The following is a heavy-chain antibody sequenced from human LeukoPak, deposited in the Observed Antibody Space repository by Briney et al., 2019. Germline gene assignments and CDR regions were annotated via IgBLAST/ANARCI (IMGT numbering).Heavy chain of an antibody. CDR2: ISGSGGST. V-gene: IGHV3-23*01. J-gene: IGHJ4*02. D-gene: IGHD2-15*01. CDR1: GFTFSSYA. CDR3: AKDEYCSGGSCYSDS. Sequence: GGSLRLSCGASGFTFSSYAMSWVRQAPGKGLEWVSGISGSGGSTYYADSVKGRFTISRDNSNNTLYVQMNSLRAEDTAVYYCAKDEYCSGGSCYSDSWGQGTLVTVSS.